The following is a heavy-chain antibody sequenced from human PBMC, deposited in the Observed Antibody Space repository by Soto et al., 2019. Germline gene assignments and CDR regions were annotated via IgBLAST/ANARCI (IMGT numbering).Heavy chain of an antibody. CDR3: ARASDYGDYVYSGINWFDP. D-gene: IGHD4-17*01. CDR1: GGTFSSYA. CDR2: IIPIFGTA. V-gene: IGHV1-69*13. Sequence: SVKVSCKASGGTFSSYAISWVRQAPGQGLEWMGGIIPIFGTANYAQKFQGRVTITADESTSTAYMELSSLRSEDTAVYYCARASDYGDYVYSGINWFDPWGQGTLVTVSS. J-gene: IGHJ5*02.